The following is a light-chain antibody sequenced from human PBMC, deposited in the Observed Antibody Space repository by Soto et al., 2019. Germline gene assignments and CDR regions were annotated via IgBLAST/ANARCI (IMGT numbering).Light chain of an antibody. V-gene: IGKV3-20*01. CDR2: GAS. CDR1: ESVSTSY. J-gene: IGKJ2*01. Sequence: EIVLTQSPGTLSLSPGERATLSCRASESVSTSYLAWYQQKPGQATMLLICGASSRATGIPDRFSGSGSGTDFTLTISRLEPEDFAVYYCQQYGSSSYTFGQGTKLEIK. CDR3: QQYGSSSYT.